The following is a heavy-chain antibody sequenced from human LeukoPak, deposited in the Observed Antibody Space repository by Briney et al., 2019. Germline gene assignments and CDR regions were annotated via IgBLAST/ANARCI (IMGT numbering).Heavy chain of an antibody. J-gene: IGHJ5*02. V-gene: IGHV4-61*02. CDR1: GGSISSGSYY. CDR3: AGNWFDP. CDR2: IYTSGST. Sequence: SETPSLTCTVSGGSISSGSYYWSWIRQPAGKGLEWIGRIYTSGSTNYNPSLKSRVTISVDTSKNQFSLKLSSVTAADTAVYYCAGNWFDPWGQGTLVTVSS.